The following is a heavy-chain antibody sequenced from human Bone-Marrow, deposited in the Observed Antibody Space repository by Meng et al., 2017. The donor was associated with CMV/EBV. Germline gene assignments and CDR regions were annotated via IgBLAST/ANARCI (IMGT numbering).Heavy chain of an antibody. CDR3: AKDRTHSGCYYPYYIDH. D-gene: IGHD1-26*01. CDR2: ISSSSSTI. CDR1: GFTFSSYS. J-gene: IGHJ4*02. Sequence: GGSLRLSCAASGFTFSSYSMNWVRQAPGKGLEWVSYISSSSSTIYYADSVKGRFTISRDNSKNTRYLQMNSLRAEDTAVYYCAKDRTHSGCYYPYYIDHWVQGTLVTVSS. V-gene: IGHV3-48*01.